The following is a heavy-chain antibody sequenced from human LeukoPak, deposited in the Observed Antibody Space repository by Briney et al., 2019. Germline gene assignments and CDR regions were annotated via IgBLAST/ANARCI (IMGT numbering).Heavy chain of an antibody. D-gene: IGHD6-13*01. Sequence: ASVKVSCKASGYTFTGYYMHWVRQAPGQGLEWMGRINPNSGGTNYAQKFQGRVTMTRDTSISTAYMELSRLRSDHTAVYYCARAGGGSSWPLVVDYWGQGTLVTVSS. CDR3: ARAGGGSSWPLVVDY. J-gene: IGHJ4*02. V-gene: IGHV1-2*06. CDR2: INPNSGGT. CDR1: GYTFTGYY.